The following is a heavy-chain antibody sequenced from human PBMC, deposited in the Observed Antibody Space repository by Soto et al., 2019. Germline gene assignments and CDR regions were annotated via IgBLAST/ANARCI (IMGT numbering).Heavy chain of an antibody. CDR2: INWNGGST. D-gene: IGHD4-17*01. Sequence: GGSLRLSCAASGFTFDDYGMSWVRQAPGKGLEWVSGINWNGGSTGYADSVKGRFTISRDNAKNSLYLQMNSLRAEDTALYHCARAGFYGDYVRDYYYYMDVWGKGTTVTVSS. J-gene: IGHJ6*03. V-gene: IGHV3-20*01. CDR3: ARAGFYGDYVRDYYYYMDV. CDR1: GFTFDDYG.